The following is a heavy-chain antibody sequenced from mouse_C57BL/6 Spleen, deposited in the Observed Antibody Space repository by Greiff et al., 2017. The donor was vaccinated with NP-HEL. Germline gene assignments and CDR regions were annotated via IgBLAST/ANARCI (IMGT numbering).Heavy chain of an antibody. D-gene: IGHD6-1*01. J-gene: IGHJ1*03. Sequence: VQLQQSGPELVKPGASVKISCKASGYSFTGYYMNWVKQSPEKSLEWIGEINPSTGGTTYNQKFKAKATLTVDKSSSTAYMQLKSLTSEDSAVYYCARAATPYFDVWGTGTTVTVSS. CDR3: ARAATPYFDV. CDR1: GYSFTGYY. CDR2: INPSTGGT. V-gene: IGHV1-42*01.